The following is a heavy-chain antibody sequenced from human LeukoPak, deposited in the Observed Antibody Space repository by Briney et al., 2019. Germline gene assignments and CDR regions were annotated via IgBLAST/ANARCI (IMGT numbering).Heavy chain of an antibody. CDR2: INHSGST. V-gene: IGHV4-34*01. CDR1: GGSFSGYY. J-gene: IGHJ4*02. D-gene: IGHD6-19*01. Sequence: KSSETLSLTCAVYGGSFSGYYWSWIRQPPGKGLEWIGEINHSGSTNYNPSLKSRVTISVDTSKNQFSLKLSSVTAADTAVYYCARDGWSSGWSLGYWGQGTLVTVSS. CDR3: ARDGWSSGWSLGY.